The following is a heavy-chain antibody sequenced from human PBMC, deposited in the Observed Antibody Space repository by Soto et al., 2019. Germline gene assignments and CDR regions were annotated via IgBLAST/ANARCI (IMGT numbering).Heavy chain of an antibody. D-gene: IGHD3-10*01. CDR1: GGTFSSYA. V-gene: IGHV1-69*13. CDR3: ASFISEGSGIGAFVI. Sequence: SVKVSCKASGGTFSSYAISWVRQAPGQGLEWMGGIIPIFGTANYAQKFQGRVTITADESTSTAYMELSSLRSEDTAVYYCASFISEGSGIGAFVIWGQGTMVTVSS. J-gene: IGHJ3*02. CDR2: IIPIFGTA.